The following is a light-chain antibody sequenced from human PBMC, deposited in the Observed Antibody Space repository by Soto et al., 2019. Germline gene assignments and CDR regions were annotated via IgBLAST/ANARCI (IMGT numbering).Light chain of an antibody. CDR2: DAS. J-gene: IGKJ2*01. V-gene: IGKV1-5*01. Sequence: DIQMTPSPSTLSASVGERVSLPCRARQTISTWLARYEQKPGKPPNLLIYDASSLRSGVPSRFSGSGSGTEFTLTISSRQQHDFATYYCQQYSGSSHTFGQGTRLEIK. CDR1: QTISTW. CDR3: QQYSGSSHT.